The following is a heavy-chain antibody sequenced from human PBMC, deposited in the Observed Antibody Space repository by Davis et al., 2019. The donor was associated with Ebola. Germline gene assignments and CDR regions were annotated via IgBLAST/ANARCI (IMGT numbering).Heavy chain of an antibody. CDR2: ISPHNGNT. J-gene: IGHJ4*02. Sequence: ASVKVSCKASGYPFTSSGVTWVRQAPGQGLQWMGWISPHNGNTNYAQKFQDRVTLTTDTSTTTAYMELRSLRPDDTALYYCARGPAGDVVVTVPFDHWGQGTLVTVSS. V-gene: IGHV1-18*04. CDR1: GYPFTSSG. D-gene: IGHD2-21*02. CDR3: ARGPAGDVVVTVPFDH.